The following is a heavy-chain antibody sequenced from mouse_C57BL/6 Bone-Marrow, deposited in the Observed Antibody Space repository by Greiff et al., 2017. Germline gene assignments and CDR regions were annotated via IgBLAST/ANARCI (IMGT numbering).Heavy chain of an antibody. V-gene: IGHV1-64*01. Sequence: VQLQQPGAELVKPGASVKLSCKASGYTFTSYWMHWVKQRPGQGLEWIGMIHPNSGSTNYNEKFKSKATLTVDKSSSTAYMQLSSLPSADSAVXYCPRCPLSYGNPYYAMDYWGQGTSVTVSS. CDR1: GYTFTSYW. J-gene: IGHJ4*01. CDR2: IHPNSGST. CDR3: PRCPLSYGNPYYAMDY. D-gene: IGHD2-1*01.